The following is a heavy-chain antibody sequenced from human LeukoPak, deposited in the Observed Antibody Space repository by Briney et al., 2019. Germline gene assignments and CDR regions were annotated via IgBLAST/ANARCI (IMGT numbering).Heavy chain of an antibody. J-gene: IGHJ4*02. V-gene: IGHV3-30-3*01. CDR1: GFTFSSYA. Sequence: GGSLRLSCAASGFTFSSYAMRWVRQAPGKGLEWVAVISNDGSNKYYADSVKGRFTISRDNSKNTLYLQMSSLRAEDTAVYYCARVYSGITPTLLYWGQGTLVTVSS. CDR2: ISNDGSNK. D-gene: IGHD1-26*01. CDR3: ARVYSGITPTLLY.